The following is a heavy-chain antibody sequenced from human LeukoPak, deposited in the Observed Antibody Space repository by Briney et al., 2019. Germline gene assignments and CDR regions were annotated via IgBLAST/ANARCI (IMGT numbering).Heavy chain of an antibody. CDR1: GFTFSSYA. J-gene: IGHJ4*02. V-gene: IGHV3-23*01. CDR3: AKASTIVPPLYYFDY. D-gene: IGHD3-22*01. Sequence: QSGGSLRLSCAASGFTFSSYAMSWVRQAPGKGLEWVSAISGSGGSTYYADSVKGRFTISRDNSKNTPYLQMNSLRAEDTAVYYCAKASTIVPPLYYFDYWGQGTLVTVSS. CDR2: ISGSGGST.